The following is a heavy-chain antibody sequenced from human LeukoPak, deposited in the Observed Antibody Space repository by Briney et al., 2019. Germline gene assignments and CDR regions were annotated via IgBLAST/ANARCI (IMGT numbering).Heavy chain of an antibody. CDR3: AKPAGAPYYFDY. V-gene: IGHV3-74*03. Sequence: GGSLRLSCAASGFTFSSYWMHWVRQAPGKGLVWVSLINTDGSSTEYADSVRGRFTISRDDAKNTLYLQMNSLRAEDTAVYYCAKPAGAPYYFDYWGPGTLVTVSS. CDR1: GFTFSSYW. CDR2: INTDGSST. J-gene: IGHJ4*02. D-gene: IGHD2-2*01.